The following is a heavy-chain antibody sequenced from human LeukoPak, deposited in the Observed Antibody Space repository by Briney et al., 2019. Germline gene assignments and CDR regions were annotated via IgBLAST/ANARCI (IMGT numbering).Heavy chain of an antibody. V-gene: IGHV3-48*01. J-gene: IGHJ6*03. Sequence: GGSLRLSCAASGFTFSSYSMNWVRQAPAKGLEWVSYISSSSSTIYYADSVKGRFTISRDNAKNSLYLQMNSLRAEDTAVYYCASLIAAAGTYYYYYYMDVWGKGTTVTVSS. CDR2: ISSSSSTI. CDR3: ASLIAAAGTYYYYYYMDV. CDR1: GFTFSSYS. D-gene: IGHD6-13*01.